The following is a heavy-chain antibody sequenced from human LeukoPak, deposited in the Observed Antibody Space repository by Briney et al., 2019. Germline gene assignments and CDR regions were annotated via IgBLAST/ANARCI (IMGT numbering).Heavy chain of an antibody. CDR3: ARGQDYYDSSGYYYGGWFDP. Sequence: GGSLRLSCAASGFTFSSYAMSWVRQAPGKGLEWVSAISGSGGSTYYADSVKGRFTISRDNSKNTLYLQMNSLRAEDTAVYYCARGQDYYDSSGYYYGGWFDPWGQGTLVTVSS. J-gene: IGHJ5*02. V-gene: IGHV3-23*01. D-gene: IGHD3-22*01. CDR1: GFTFSSYA. CDR2: ISGSGGST.